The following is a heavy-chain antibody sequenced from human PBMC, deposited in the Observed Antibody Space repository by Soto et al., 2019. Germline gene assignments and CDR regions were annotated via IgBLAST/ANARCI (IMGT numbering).Heavy chain of an antibody. CDR2: IAPGDSDT. D-gene: IGHD2-15*01. J-gene: IGHJ4*02. V-gene: IGHV5-51*01. CDR1: GYTFTTYW. Sequence: PGESLKISCQGSGYTFTTYWIDWVRQMPGNGLEWMGIIAPGDSDTRYSPSFQGQVTISADKSISTAYLQWSSLKASDTAMYCCARRARSGSCWIDYWGQGTLVAVSS. CDR3: ARRARSGSCWIDY.